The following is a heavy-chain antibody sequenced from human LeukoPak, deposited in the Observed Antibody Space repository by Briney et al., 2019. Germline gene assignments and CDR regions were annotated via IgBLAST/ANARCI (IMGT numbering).Heavy chain of an antibody. CDR3: ARRNYDSSGYSY. J-gene: IGHJ4*02. CDR2: INHSGST. Sequence: SETLSLTCAVYGGSFSGYYWSWIRQPPGKGLEWIGEINHSGSTNYNPSLKSRVTISVDTSKNQFSLKLSSVTAADTAVYYCARRNYDSSGYSYWGQGTLVTVSS. V-gene: IGHV4-34*01. CDR1: GGSFSGYY. D-gene: IGHD3-22*01.